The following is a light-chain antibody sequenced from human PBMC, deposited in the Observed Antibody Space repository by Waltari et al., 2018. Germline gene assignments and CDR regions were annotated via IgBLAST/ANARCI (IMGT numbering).Light chain of an antibody. CDR1: SSDVGRYNL. Sequence: QSALTQPASVSGSPGQSITISCTGTSSDVGRYNLVSWSQQHPGKAPKLMIYEVSKRPSGVSNRFSGSKSGNTASLTISGLQAEDEADYYCCSYAGSSTLVFGGGTKLTVL. J-gene: IGLJ2*01. V-gene: IGLV2-23*02. CDR3: CSYAGSSTLV. CDR2: EVS.